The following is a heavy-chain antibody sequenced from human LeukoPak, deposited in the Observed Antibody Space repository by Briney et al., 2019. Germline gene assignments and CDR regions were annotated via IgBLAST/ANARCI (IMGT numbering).Heavy chain of an antibody. CDR3: AKDSSGWSEYFQH. Sequence: GRSLRLSCAASGFTFDDYAMHWVRQAPGKGLEWVSGISWNSGSIGYADSVKGRFTISRDNAKNSLYLQMNSLRAEDTALYYCAKDSSGWSEYFQHWGQGTLVTVSS. V-gene: IGHV3-9*01. CDR1: GFTFDDYA. D-gene: IGHD6-19*01. CDR2: ISWNSGSI. J-gene: IGHJ1*01.